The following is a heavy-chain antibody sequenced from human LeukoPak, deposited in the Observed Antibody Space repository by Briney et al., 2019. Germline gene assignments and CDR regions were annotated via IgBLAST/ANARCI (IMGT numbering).Heavy chain of an antibody. CDR3: AKTTTGYSSGRFPGWPVDY. D-gene: IGHD6-19*01. J-gene: IGHJ4*02. CDR2: IFGSGGST. CDR1: GSTFSSYA. Sequence: GGSLRLSCAASGSTFSSYAMYWVRQAPGKGLEWVSGIFGSGGSTHYADSVKGRFTISRDNSKNTVYLQMNSLRAEDTAVYYCAKTTTGYSSGRFPGWPVDYWGQGTLVTVSS. V-gene: IGHV3-23*01.